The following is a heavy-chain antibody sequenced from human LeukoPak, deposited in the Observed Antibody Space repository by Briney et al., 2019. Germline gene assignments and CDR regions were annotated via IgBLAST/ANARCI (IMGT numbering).Heavy chain of an antibody. J-gene: IGHJ4*02. CDR3: AKLCSTSCYGSGSLIDY. V-gene: IGHV3-30*18. Sequence: GGSLRLSCAASGFTFSSYGMHWVRQAPGKGLEWVAVISYDGSNKYYADSVKGRFTISRDNSKNTLYLQMNGLRAEDTAVYYCAKLCSTSCYGSGSLIDYWGQGTLVTVSS. CDR2: ISYDGSNK. CDR1: GFTFSSYG. D-gene: IGHD2-2*01.